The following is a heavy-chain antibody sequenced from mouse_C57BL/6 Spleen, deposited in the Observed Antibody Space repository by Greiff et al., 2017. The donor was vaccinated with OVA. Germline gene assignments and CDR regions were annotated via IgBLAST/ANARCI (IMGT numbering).Heavy chain of an antibody. J-gene: IGHJ4*01. CDR2: INYDGSST. CDR3: ARDSRYAMDY. CDR1: GFTFSDYY. V-gene: IGHV5-16*01. Sequence: DVHLVESEGGLVQPGSSMKLSCTASGFTFSDYYMAWVRQVPEKGLEWVANINYDGSSTYYLDSLKSRFIISRDNAKNILYLQMSRLKSEDTATYYCARDSRYAMDYWGQGTSVTVSS.